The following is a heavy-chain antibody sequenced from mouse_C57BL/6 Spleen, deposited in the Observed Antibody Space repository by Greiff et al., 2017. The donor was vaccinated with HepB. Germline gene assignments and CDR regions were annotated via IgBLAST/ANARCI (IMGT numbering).Heavy chain of an antibody. CDR1: GYAFSSSW. CDR3: ARGGFWGYFDD. V-gene: IGHV1-82*01. CDR2: IYPGGGDT. J-gene: IGHJ1*03. Sequence: VQLQQSGPELVKPGASVKISCKASGYAFSSSWMNWVKQRPGKGLEWIGRIYPGGGDTNYNGKFKGKATLTADKSSSTAYMQLSSLTSEDSAVYFCARGGFWGYFDDWGTGTTVTVSS.